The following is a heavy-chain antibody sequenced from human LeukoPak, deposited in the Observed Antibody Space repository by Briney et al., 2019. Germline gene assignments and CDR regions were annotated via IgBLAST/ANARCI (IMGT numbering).Heavy chain of an antibody. D-gene: IGHD2-2*01. Sequence: GGSLRLSCAASGFPFSDYGMHWVRQAPGKGLEWVAVISYDGSNRHYRDSVKGRFTISRDDSKNTLYLQMNSLRAEDTAVYYCARAPGAASCYLDWGQGTLVTVSS. J-gene: IGHJ4*02. CDR3: ARAPGAASCYLD. V-gene: IGHV3-30*03. CDR2: ISYDGSNR. CDR1: GFPFSDYG.